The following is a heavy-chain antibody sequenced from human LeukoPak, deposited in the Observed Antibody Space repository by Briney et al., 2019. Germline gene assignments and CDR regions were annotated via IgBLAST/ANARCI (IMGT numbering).Heavy chain of an antibody. Sequence: GGSLRLSCSASGFTFSSYAMHWARQAPGKGLEWVAVISYDGSNKYYADSVKGRFTISRDNSKNTLYLQMNSLRAEDTAVYYCAREQWLPQGVWFDPWGQGTLVTVSS. D-gene: IGHD6-19*01. V-gene: IGHV3-30-3*01. J-gene: IGHJ5*02. CDR3: AREQWLPQGVWFDP. CDR1: GFTFSSYA. CDR2: ISYDGSNK.